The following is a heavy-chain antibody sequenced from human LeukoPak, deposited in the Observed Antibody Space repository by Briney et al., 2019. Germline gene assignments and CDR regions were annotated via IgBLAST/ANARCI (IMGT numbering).Heavy chain of an antibody. CDR3: ARGIQLERHSGMDV. Sequence: SETLSLTCAVYGGSFSGYYWSWIRQPPGKGLEWIGEINHGGSTNYNPPLKSRVTMSVDTSKNQFSLKLSSVTAADTAVYYCARGIQLERHSGMDVWGKGTTVTVSS. J-gene: IGHJ6*04. D-gene: IGHD1-1*01. V-gene: IGHV4-34*01. CDR2: INHGGST. CDR1: GGSFSGYY.